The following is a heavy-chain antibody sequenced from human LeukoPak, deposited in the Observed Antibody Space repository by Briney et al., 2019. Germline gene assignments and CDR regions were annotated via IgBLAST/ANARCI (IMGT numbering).Heavy chain of an antibody. CDR2: IDPSDSYN. Sequence: GESLKISCKGSGYTFATYWIGWVRQMHGKGLEWMGRIDPSDSYNNYSPSFQGHVTISADKSISTAYLQWSSLKASDTAMYYCARHGSYYGSGYDYWGQGTLVTVSS. CDR3: ARHGSYYGSGYDY. CDR1: GYTFATYW. J-gene: IGHJ4*02. V-gene: IGHV5-10-1*01. D-gene: IGHD3-10*01.